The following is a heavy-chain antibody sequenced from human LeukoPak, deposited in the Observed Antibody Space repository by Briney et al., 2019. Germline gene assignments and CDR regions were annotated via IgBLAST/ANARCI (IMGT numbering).Heavy chain of an antibody. D-gene: IGHD4-23*01. J-gene: IGHJ4*02. V-gene: IGHV3-30*03. CDR2: ISYDGSNK. CDR3: AAGGDFDY. Sequence: GWSLRLSCAASGFTFSSYGMHWVRQAPGKGLEWVAVISYDGSNKYYADSVKGRFTISRDNSKNTLYLQMNSLRAEDTAVYYCAAGGDFDYWGQGTLVTVSS. CDR1: GFTFSSYG.